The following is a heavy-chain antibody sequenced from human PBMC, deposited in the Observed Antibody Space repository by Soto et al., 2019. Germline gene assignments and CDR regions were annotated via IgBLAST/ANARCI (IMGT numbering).Heavy chain of an antibody. Sequence: PGESLKISCKGSGYSFTSYWISWVRQMPGKGLEWMGRIDPSDSYTNYSLSFQGHATISADKSISTAYLQWSSLKASDTAMYYCAAHLGVSYYYYGMDVWGQGTTVTVSS. CDR1: GYSFTSYW. D-gene: IGHD3-16*01. CDR3: AAHLGVSYYYYGMDV. J-gene: IGHJ6*02. CDR2: IDPSDSYT. V-gene: IGHV5-10-1*01.